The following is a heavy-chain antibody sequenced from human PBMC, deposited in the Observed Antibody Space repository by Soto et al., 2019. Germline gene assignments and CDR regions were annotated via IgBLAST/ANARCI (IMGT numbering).Heavy chain of an antibody. CDR3: ARDKRLAYCGGDCPSLDAFDI. V-gene: IGHV1-46*03. J-gene: IGHJ3*02. CDR2: INPSGGST. D-gene: IGHD2-21*02. CDR1: GYAFTSYY. Sequence: ASVKVSCKASGYAFTSYYMHWVRQAPGQGLEWMGIINPSGGSTSYAQKFQGRVTMTRDTSTSTVYMELSSLRSEDTAVYYCARDKRLAYCGGDCPSLDAFDIWGQGTMVTVSS.